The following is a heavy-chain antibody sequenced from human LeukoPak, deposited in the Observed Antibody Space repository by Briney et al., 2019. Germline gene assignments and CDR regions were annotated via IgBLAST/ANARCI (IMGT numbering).Heavy chain of an antibody. D-gene: IGHD2-15*01. CDR3: ARWGECSGGSCPTGYYYGMDV. V-gene: IGHV1-8*01. Sequence: GASVKVSCKASGYTFTNFAINWVRQAPGQGPEWMGWINPNSGNTGYAQKFQGRVTMTRNTSISTAYMELSSLRSEDTAVYYCARWGECSGGSCPTGYYYGMDVWGQGTTVTVSS. CDR2: INPNSGNT. J-gene: IGHJ6*02. CDR1: GYTFTNFA.